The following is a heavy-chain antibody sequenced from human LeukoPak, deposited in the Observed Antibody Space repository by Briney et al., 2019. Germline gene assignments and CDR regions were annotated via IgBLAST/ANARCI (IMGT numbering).Heavy chain of an antibody. CDR2: ISSNGGST. V-gene: IGHV3-64*01. CDR3: ARDGDIVVVTGFNYGMDV. CDR1: GFTFSSYA. J-gene: IGHJ6*02. Sequence: GGSLRLSCAASGFTFSSYAMRWVRQAPGKGLEYVSAISSNGGSTYYANSVKGRFTISRDNSKNTLYLQMGSLRAEDMAVYYCARDGDIVVVTGFNYGMDVWGQGTTVTVSS. D-gene: IGHD2-21*02.